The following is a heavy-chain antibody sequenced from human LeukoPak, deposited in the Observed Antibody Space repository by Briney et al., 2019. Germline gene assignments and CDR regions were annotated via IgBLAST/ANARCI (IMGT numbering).Heavy chain of an antibody. V-gene: IGHV4-59*01. CDR3: ARGHYDSSGYWLSYFDY. Sequence: SETLSLTCAVYGGSFSGYYWSWIRQPPGKGLEWIGYIYYSGSSNYNPSLKSRVTISVDTSKNQFSLKLSSVTAADTAVYYCARGHYDSSGYWLSYFDYWGQGSLVTVSS. D-gene: IGHD3-22*01. CDR2: IYYSGSS. CDR1: GGSFSGYY. J-gene: IGHJ4*02.